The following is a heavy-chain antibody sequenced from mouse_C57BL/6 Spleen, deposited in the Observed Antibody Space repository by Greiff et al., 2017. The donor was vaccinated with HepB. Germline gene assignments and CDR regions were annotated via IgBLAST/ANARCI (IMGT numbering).Heavy chain of an antibody. CDR3: TFPSYPGDY. CDR1: GYTFTDYE. J-gene: IGHJ4*01. Sequence: LQESGAELVRPGASVTLSCKASGYTFTDYEMHWVKQTPVHGLEWIGAIDPETGGTAYNQKFKGKAILTADKSSSTAYMELRSLTSEDSAVYYCTFPSYPGDYWGQGTSVTVSS. V-gene: IGHV1-15*01. CDR2: IDPETGGT.